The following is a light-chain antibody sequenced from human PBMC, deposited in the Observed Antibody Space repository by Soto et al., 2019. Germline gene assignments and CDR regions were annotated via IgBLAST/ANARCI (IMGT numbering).Light chain of an antibody. CDR3: QQYHATPYT. V-gene: IGKV4-1*01. CDR2: GAS. CDR1: QSVFDYSSNKNS. J-gene: IGKJ2*01. Sequence: DIVLTQSPESLSVSLGERATINCKSSQSVFDYSSNKNSLAWLQQKPGQPPTLRFYGASTRQSGVPVRFSGRGSGAHFAITISSRQAEDVANNYCQQYHATPYTFGQGTKLEI.